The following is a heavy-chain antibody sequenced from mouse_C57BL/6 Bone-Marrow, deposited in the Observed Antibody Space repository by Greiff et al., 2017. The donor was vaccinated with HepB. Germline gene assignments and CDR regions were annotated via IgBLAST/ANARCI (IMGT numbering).Heavy chain of an antibody. Sequence: DVQLQESGAELVRPGSSVKMSCKTSGYTFTSYGINWVKQRPGQGLEWIGYIYIGNGYTEYNEKFKGKATLTSDTSSSTAYMQLSSLTSEDSAIYFCARSSYYYGSLWYFDVWGTGTTVTVSS. V-gene: IGHV1-58*01. CDR3: ARSSYYYGSLWYFDV. D-gene: IGHD1-1*01. CDR1: GYTFTSYG. CDR2: IYIGNGYT. J-gene: IGHJ1*03.